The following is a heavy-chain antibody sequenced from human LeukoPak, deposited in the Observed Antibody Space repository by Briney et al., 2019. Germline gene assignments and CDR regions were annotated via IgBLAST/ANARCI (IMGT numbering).Heavy chain of an antibody. V-gene: IGHV3-53*01. D-gene: IGHD4/OR15-4a*01. Sequence: GGSLRLSCTVSGFTVSSNSMSWVRQAPGKGLEWVSFICSDNTHYSDSVKGRFAISRDNSKNTLYLQMNSLRAEDTAVYYCARRAGAYSHPYDYWGQGTLVTVSS. J-gene: IGHJ4*02. CDR1: GFTVSSNS. CDR3: ARRAGAYSHPYDY. CDR2: ICSDNT.